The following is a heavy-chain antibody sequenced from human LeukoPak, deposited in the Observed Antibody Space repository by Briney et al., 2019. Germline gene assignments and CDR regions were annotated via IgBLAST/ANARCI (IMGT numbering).Heavy chain of an antibody. CDR2: INQDESKA. CDR1: GFTFRNYL. CDR3: GRGGDGIDF. Sequence: GGSLRLSCAVSGFTFRNYLMHWVRQAPGQGLVWVSRINQDESKAYADSVRGRFTVSRDNAKNMPYLHLSGLRAEDTAVYFCGRGGDGIDFWGQGTTVIVSS. J-gene: IGHJ3*01. D-gene: IGHD5-24*01. V-gene: IGHV3-74*01.